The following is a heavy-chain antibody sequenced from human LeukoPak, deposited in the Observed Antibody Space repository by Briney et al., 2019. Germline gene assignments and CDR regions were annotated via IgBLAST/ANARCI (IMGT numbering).Heavy chain of an antibody. V-gene: IGHV3-30*04. J-gene: IGHJ6*02. CDR2: ISYDGSNK. CDR1: GFTLSSYA. CDR3: ARYCSSSTCQGSSYYFGMDV. Sequence: PGGSLRLSCAASGFTLSSYAMHWVRQAPGKGLEWVAVISYDGSNKYYADSVKGRFTISRDNSKNTLFLQMDSLRAEDTAVFFCARYCSSSTCQGSSYYFGMDVWGQGTTVTVSS. D-gene: IGHD2-2*01.